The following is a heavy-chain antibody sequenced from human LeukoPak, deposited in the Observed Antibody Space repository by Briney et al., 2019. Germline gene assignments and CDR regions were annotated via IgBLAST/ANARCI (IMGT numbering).Heavy chain of an antibody. CDR3: TIVLKRGDYYYVDV. V-gene: IGHV4-38-2*02. D-gene: IGHD1-1*01. CDR1: GYSISGGYY. J-gene: IGHJ6*03. Sequence: PSETLSLTCRVSGYSISGGYYWCWRRPPPVGGLEWSEIIYRSRITYYNPSLESRVTISADTTKNHFSTKQRSVTAADTAVYYCTIVLKRGDYYYVDVRGKGTTVTVSS. CDR2: IYRSRIT.